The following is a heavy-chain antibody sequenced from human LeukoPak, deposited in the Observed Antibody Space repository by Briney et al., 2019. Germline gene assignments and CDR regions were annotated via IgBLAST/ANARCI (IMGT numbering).Heavy chain of an antibody. V-gene: IGHV4-34*01. CDR1: GGSISSYY. CDR2: INHSGST. CDR3: ARGTGEDSYYFDY. J-gene: IGHJ4*02. D-gene: IGHD3-16*01. Sequence: SETLSLTCTVSGGSISSYYWSWIRQPPGKGLEWIGEINHSGSTNYSPSLKSRVTISVDTSKNQFSLKLSSVTAADTAVYYCARGTGEDSYYFDYWGQGTLVTVSS.